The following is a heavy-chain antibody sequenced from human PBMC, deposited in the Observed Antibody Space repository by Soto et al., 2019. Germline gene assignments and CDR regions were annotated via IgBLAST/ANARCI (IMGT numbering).Heavy chain of an antibody. CDR2: ISLYNGNT. Sequence: QIQLVQSGPEVKKPGASMKVSCKAYDFSFTSHGISWVRQAPGQGLEWMGWISLYNGNTNYAQQFQGRVTMTTDTSTSTAYMELRSLRSDDTAMYFCEIYHLELFRFDYWGQRTLITVST. D-gene: IGHD2-21*01. CDR3: EIYHLELFRFDY. J-gene: IGHJ4*02. CDR1: DFSFTSHG. V-gene: IGHV1-18*04.